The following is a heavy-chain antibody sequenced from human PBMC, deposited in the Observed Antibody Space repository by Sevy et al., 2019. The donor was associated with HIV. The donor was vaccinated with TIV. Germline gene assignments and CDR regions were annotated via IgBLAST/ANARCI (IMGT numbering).Heavy chain of an antibody. CDR2: ISHDGINE. CDR3: ANAYSGSYSHSYLYALDV. V-gene: IGHV3-30*18. J-gene: IGHJ6*02. Sequence: GGSLRLSGIGSGFSFSYYGIHWVRQSPVKGLDWVALISHDGINEYYADSVKGRFTISRDNSKNTVYLEMNCLRNEDTAIYFCANAYSGSYSHSYLYALDVWGQGTTVTVSS. D-gene: IGHD1-26*01. CDR1: GFSFSYYG.